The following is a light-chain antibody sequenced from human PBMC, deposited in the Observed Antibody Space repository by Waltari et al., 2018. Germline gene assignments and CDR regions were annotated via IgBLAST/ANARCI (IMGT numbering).Light chain of an antibody. CDR1: SSNIGSSY. CDR2: RSN. Sequence: QSVLTQPPSASGTPGQRVTISCSGSSSNIGSSYVYWYQQLPGTAPKLLIYRSNHRPLGSPDRFSGSKSGTSASLAISGLRSEDEADYYCAAWDDSLSVNWVFGGGTKLTVL. V-gene: IGLV1-47*01. J-gene: IGLJ3*02. CDR3: AAWDDSLSVNWV.